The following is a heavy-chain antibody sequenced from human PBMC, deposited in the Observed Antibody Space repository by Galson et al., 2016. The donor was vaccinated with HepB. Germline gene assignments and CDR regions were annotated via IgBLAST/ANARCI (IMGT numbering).Heavy chain of an antibody. CDR1: GYTFTSYG. V-gene: IGHV1-18*01. D-gene: IGHD3-10*01. Sequence: GYTFTSYGISWVRQAPGQGLEWMGWISAHNGHTNYAQKFQGRVTMTTDTSTRTAYMELRGLRSDDTAVYYCAREDYGSGSHPDYLGQGALVTVSS. CDR2: ISAHNGHT. J-gene: IGHJ4*02. CDR3: AREDYGSGSHPDY.